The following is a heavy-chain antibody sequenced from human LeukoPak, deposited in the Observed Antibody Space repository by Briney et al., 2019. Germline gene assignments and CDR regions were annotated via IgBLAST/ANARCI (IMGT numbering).Heavy chain of an antibody. CDR1: GFPFCAYI. CDR3: ARDHNYAFDN. CDR2: IGIDSGNT. D-gene: IGHD1-1*01. J-gene: IGHJ4*02. Sequence: GGSLRLSCTASGFPFCAYIIDWVRQAPGKGLEWISYIGIDSGNTKYADSVRGRFTVSADNAKNSLFLQMNSLRVENTTVYYCARDHNYAFDNWGQGTLVSVSS. V-gene: IGHV3-48*04.